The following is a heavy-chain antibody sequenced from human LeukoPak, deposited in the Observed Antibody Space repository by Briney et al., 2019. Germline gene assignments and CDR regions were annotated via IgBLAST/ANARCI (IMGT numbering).Heavy chain of an antibody. CDR2: IYHSGST. J-gene: IGHJ4*02. D-gene: IGHD3-10*01. CDR1: GGSISSSNW. Sequence: PSGTLSLTCAVSGGSISSSNWWSWVRQPPGKGLEWIGEIYHSGSTNYNPSLKSRVTISVDTSKNQFSLKLSSVTAADTAVYYCARGRGVRGGNFDYWGQGTLVTVSS. CDR3: ARGRGVRGGNFDY. V-gene: IGHV4-4*02.